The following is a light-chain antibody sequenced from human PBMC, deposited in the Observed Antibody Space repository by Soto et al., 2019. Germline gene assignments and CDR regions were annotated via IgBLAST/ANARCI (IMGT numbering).Light chain of an antibody. CDR3: QQYNSYSFT. CDR1: QGIRTS. Sequence: DIQMTQSPSAMSASVGDRVTITCRASQGIRTSLAWFQQRAGEGPKRLIYAASTLESGVPSRFSGSASGTEFTLTISTLQPEDFATYYCQQYNSYSFTFGPGTKVDIK. CDR2: AAS. V-gene: IGKV1-17*03. J-gene: IGKJ3*01.